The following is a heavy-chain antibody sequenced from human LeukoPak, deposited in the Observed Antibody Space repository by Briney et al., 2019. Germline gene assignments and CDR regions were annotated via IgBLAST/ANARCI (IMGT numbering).Heavy chain of an antibody. CDR2: IHYSGAT. Sequence: SETLSLTCTVSGGSINYDYWSWIRQSPGKRLEWIGYIHYSGATNYSPSLNSRVTISVDASKNQFSLKLSSVTAADTALYYCATLRGASTAVFDSWGQGTLVTVSS. V-gene: IGHV4-59*08. CDR3: ATLRGASTAVFDS. D-gene: IGHD2-21*02. J-gene: IGHJ4*02. CDR1: GGSINYDY.